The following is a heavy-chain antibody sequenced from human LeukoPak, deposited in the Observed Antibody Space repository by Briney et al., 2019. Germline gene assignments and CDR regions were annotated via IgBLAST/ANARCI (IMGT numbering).Heavy chain of an antibody. J-gene: IGHJ6*03. CDR2: INPNSGGT. CDR1: GYTFTSYD. V-gene: IGHV1-2*02. D-gene: IGHD6-13*01. Sequence: ASVKVSCKASGYTFTSYDINWVRQATGQGLEWMGWINPNSGGTNYAQKFQGRVTMTRDTSISTAYMELSRLRSDDTAVYYCARDQSWPNYYYYYYMDVWGKGTTVTVSS. CDR3: ARDQSWPNYYYYYYMDV.